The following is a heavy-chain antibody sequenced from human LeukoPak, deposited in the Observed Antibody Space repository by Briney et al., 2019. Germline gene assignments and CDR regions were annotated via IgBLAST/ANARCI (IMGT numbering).Heavy chain of an antibody. Sequence: GGSLRLSCAASGFTFSNYAINWVRQAPGKGLEWVSGISDSGRNTFYADAVKGRFTISRDNSKYTLYLQMNSLRADDTAVYYCARSLEDKYSHDAFDIWGQGTMVTVSS. CDR2: ISDSGRNT. CDR3: ARSLEDKYSHDAFDI. D-gene: IGHD2-15*01. CDR1: GFTFSNYA. J-gene: IGHJ3*02. V-gene: IGHV3-23*01.